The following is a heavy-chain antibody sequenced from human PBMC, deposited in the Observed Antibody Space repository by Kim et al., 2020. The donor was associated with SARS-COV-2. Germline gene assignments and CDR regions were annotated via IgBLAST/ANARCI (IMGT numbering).Heavy chain of an antibody. Sequence: ASVKVSCKASGYPFTSYYMHWVRQAPGQGLQWMGILNPSDGSTFFAEQIQGRVTVTRDTSTTTVYMEMTRLQSDDTAVYYCARTQSGDMDFWGQGTLVTV. CDR2: LNPSDGST. J-gene: IGHJ4*02. V-gene: IGHV1-46*01. CDR3: ARTQSGDMDF. CDR1: GYPFTSYY. D-gene: IGHD1-26*01.